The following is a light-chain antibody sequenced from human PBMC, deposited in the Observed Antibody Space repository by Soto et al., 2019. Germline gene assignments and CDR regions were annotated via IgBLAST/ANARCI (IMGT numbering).Light chain of an antibody. CDR2: END. V-gene: IGLV1-47*01. CDR3: SAWDYSLTGRV. Sequence: QPVLTQPPSASGTPGQRVTISCSGTRSNVGVNSVSWYQQVPRTAPKLLVYENDQRPSGVPARFSASKSGTSASLAISGLRSEDEADYYCSAWDYSLTGRVFGGGTKLTVL. J-gene: IGLJ3*02. CDR1: RSNVGVNS.